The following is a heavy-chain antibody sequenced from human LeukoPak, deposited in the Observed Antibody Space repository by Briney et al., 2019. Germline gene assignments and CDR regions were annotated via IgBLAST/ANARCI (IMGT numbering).Heavy chain of an antibody. Sequence: PSETLSLTCTVPGGSISSYYWSWIRQPPGKGLEWIGYIYYSGSTNYNPSLKSRVTISVDTSKNQFSLKLSSVTAADTAVYYCARGGNIAVAGDFDYWGQGTLVTVSS. V-gene: IGHV4-59*01. CDR1: GGSISSYY. CDR3: ARGGNIAVAGDFDY. J-gene: IGHJ4*02. CDR2: IYYSGST. D-gene: IGHD6-19*01.